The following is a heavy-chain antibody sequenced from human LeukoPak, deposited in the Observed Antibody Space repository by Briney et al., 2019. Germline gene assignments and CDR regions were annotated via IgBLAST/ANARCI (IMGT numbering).Heavy chain of an antibody. CDR3: ARDRGGYCGGDCYSVFDY. Sequence: SETLXLTCTVSXXAXXXXXXXXXRXXXXXXXXXXGXXXXXGSXNXNPSXKSRVTIXVXTSKNQFSLKLNSVTAADTAVYYCARDRGGYCGGDCYSVFDYWGQGTLVTVSS. J-gene: IGHJ4*02. CDR1: XXAXXXXX. D-gene: IGHD2-21*02. V-gene: IGHV4-59*01. CDR2: XXXXGSX.